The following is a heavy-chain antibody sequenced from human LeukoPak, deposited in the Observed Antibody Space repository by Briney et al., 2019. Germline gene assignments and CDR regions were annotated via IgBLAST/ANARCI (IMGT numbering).Heavy chain of an antibody. J-gene: IGHJ4*02. Sequence: GGSLRLSCAASGFTVSSSYMSWVRQAPGKGLEWASIISSAGTTYYADSVKGRFTISRDNSKNTVYLQVNSLRDEDTAVYYCARAASGWLQRDLDYWGQGTLVIVSS. CDR1: GFTVSSSY. D-gene: IGHD5-24*01. CDR3: ARAASGWLQRDLDY. CDR2: ISSAGTT. V-gene: IGHV3-66*01.